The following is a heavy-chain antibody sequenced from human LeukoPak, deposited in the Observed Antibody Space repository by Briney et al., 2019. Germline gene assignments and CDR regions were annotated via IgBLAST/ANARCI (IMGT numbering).Heavy chain of an antibody. CDR3: ARGKYYDYVWGSYPLDY. CDR2: ISSSSSYI. V-gene: IGHV3-21*01. D-gene: IGHD3-16*02. J-gene: IGHJ4*02. Sequence: PGGPLRLSCAASGFTFSSYSMNWVRQAPGKGLEWVSSISSSSSYIYYADSVKGRFTISRDNAKNSLYLQMNSLRAEDTAVYYCARGKYYDYVWGSYPLDYWGQGTLVTVSS. CDR1: GFTFSSYS.